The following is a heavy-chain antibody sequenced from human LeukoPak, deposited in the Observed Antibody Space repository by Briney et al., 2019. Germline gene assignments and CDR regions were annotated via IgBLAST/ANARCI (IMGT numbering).Heavy chain of an antibody. Sequence: GGSLRLSCAASAFTVSNNYMTWLRQAPGKGLEWVSTIYGSGDTYSADSVKGRFSVSRDNFDNMLFLQMNNLTGEDTAAYYCARGYGGNYFDYWGQGTLVTVSS. V-gene: IGHV3-53*01. D-gene: IGHD4-23*01. CDR1: AFTVSNNY. CDR3: ARGYGGNYFDY. J-gene: IGHJ4*02. CDR2: IYGSGDT.